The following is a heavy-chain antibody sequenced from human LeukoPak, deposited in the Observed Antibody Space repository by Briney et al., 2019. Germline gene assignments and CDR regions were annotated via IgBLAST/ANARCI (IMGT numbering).Heavy chain of an antibody. Sequence: PGGSLRLSCAASRFTFSNYAMNWVRQAPGKGLEWVSSISGSGDSTHYADSVKGRFTISRDNSKNMMYLQMNSLRADDTALYYCARDRYGDYSFDYWGQGVLVTVSS. J-gene: IGHJ4*02. CDR2: ISGSGDST. V-gene: IGHV3-23*01. CDR1: RFTFSNYA. D-gene: IGHD4-17*01. CDR3: ARDRYGDYSFDY.